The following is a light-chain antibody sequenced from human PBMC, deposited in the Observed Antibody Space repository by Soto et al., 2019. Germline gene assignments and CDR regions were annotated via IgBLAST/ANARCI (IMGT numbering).Light chain of an antibody. Sequence: GDRVTITCRASQSISIWLAWYQQKPGKAPKLLINDASSLESGVPSRFTGSGSGTEFTLTISNLQPDDFATYYCQQFHSFPITFGQVTRLEIK. CDR2: DAS. CDR1: QSISIW. CDR3: QQFHSFPIT. V-gene: IGKV1-5*01. J-gene: IGKJ5*01.